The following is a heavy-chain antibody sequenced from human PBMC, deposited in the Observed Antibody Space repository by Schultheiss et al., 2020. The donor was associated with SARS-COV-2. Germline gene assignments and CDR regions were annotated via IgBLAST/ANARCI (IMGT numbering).Heavy chain of an antibody. J-gene: IGHJ4*02. CDR1: GGSISSSSYY. CDR3: AIGLKSTYYDYVWGSPDLDY. V-gene: IGHV4-39*07. CDR2: IYYSGST. Sequence: SLTCTVSGGSISSSSYYWGWIRQPPGKGLEWIGSIYYSGSTYYNPSLKSRVTISVDTSKNQFSLKLSSVTAADTAVYYCAIGLKSTYYDYVWGSPDLDYWGQGTLVTVSS. D-gene: IGHD3-16*01.